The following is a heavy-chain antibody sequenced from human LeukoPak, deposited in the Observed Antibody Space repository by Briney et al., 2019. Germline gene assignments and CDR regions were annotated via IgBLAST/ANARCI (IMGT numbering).Heavy chain of an antibody. CDR1: GFTFNIYS. J-gene: IGHJ4*02. D-gene: IGHD3-9*01. CDR3: ASGGYYDILTALGIFDY. V-gene: IGHV3-21*01. Sequence: AGGSLRLSCAASGFTFNIYSMIWVRQPSGKGLEWVSSISSTSTYIYYADSVKGRFTISRDNAKNSLYLQMNSLRAEDTAVYYCASGGYYDILTALGIFDYWGQGTLVTVSS. CDR2: ISSTSTYI.